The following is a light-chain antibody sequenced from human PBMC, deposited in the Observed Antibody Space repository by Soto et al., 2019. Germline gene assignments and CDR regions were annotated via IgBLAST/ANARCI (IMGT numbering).Light chain of an antibody. CDR1: SSNIGSGYD. CDR3: QSYDSSLSGVI. V-gene: IGLV1-40*01. J-gene: IGLJ2*01. CDR2: GDS. Sequence: QSVLTQPPSVSGAPGQRVTISCIGSSSNIGSGYDVHWYQQFPRTAPKLLISGDSNRPSGVPDRFSGSKSGTLASLAITGLQTEDEADYYCQSYDSSLSGVIFGGGTQLTVL.